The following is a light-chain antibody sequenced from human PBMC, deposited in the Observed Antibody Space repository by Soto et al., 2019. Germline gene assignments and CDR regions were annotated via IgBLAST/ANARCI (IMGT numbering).Light chain of an antibody. CDR3: NSYTATSSWV. V-gene: IGLV2-14*01. Sequence: QSALTQPASVSGSPGQSITISCTGTSSDLGSYNYVSWYQHHPGKAPKLMIYEVSNRPSGVSNRFSGSKSDNTASLTISGLQADDEADYYCNSYTATSSWVFGGGTKRTVL. CDR2: EVS. CDR1: SSDLGSYNY. J-gene: IGLJ3*02.